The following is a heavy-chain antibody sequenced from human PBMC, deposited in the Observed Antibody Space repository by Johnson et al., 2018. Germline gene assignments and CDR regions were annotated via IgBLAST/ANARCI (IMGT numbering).Heavy chain of an antibody. J-gene: IGHJ3*02. Sequence: VQLVQSGGGLVQPGRSLRLSCAASGFTFADYAMHWVRQAPGKGLEWVSSISWNSGSIGYADSVKGRFTISSSSAKISLYLQMNSLRPEDTALYYCAKVMGERIWGGTSSDDAFDSWGQGTMVTVSS. V-gene: IGHV3-9*01. CDR1: GFTFADYA. CDR3: AKVMGERIWGGTSSDDAFDS. CDR2: ISWNSGSI. D-gene: IGHD2-15*01.